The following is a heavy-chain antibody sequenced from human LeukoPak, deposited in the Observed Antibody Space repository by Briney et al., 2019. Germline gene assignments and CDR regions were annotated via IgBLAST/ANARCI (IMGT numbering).Heavy chain of an antibody. CDR1: GGTFSSYA. D-gene: IGHD3-22*01. V-gene: IGHV1-69*05. Sequence: SVKVSCKASGGTFSSYAISWVRQAPGQGLEWMGGIIPTFGTANYAQKFQGRVTITTDESTSTAYMELSSLRSEDTAVYYCARGVNYYDSSGYSWGQGTLVTVSS. CDR3: ARGVNYYDSSGYS. J-gene: IGHJ4*02. CDR2: IIPTFGTA.